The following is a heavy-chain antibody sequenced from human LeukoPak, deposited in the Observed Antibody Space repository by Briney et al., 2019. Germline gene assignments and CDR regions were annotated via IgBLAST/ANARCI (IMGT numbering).Heavy chain of an antibody. CDR2: IYTSGST. V-gene: IGHV4-4*07. CDR3: ARATDYYDSSAYYNQDLYYFDY. D-gene: IGHD3-22*01. CDR1: GGSISSCY. J-gene: IGHJ4*02. Sequence: SETLSLTCTVSGGSISSCYWSWIRQPAGKGLEWIARIYTSGSTNYNPSLKSRVTMSVDTSKNQFSLKLSSVTAADTAVYYCARATDYYDSSAYYNQDLYYFDYWGQGTLVTVSS.